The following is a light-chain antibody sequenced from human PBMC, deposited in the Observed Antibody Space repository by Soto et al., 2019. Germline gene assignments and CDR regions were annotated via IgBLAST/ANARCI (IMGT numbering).Light chain of an antibody. V-gene: IGLV1-40*01. CDR2: GNS. CDR3: QSYDSSLRGWV. J-gene: IGLJ3*02. Sequence: QSVLTQPPSVSGAPGQRVTISCTGSSSNTGAGYDVHWYQQLPGRAPKLLIYGNSNRPSGVPDRFSGSKPGTSASLAITGLQAEDEADYYCQSYDSSLRGWVFDGGTKLTVL. CDR1: SSNTGAGYD.